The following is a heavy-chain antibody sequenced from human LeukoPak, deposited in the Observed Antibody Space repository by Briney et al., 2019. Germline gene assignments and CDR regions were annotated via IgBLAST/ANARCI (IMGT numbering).Heavy chain of an antibody. CDR1: GYTFTTYD. Sequence: ASVKVSCKASGYTFTTYDINWVRQATGQGLEWTGWMNPNSGNTGYAQKFQGRVTMTRNTSISTAYMELSSLRSEDTAVYYCANNSRITRHFAYWGQGSLVTVSS. CDR2: MNPNSGNT. J-gene: IGHJ4*02. D-gene: IGHD3-10*01. V-gene: IGHV1-8*01. CDR3: ANNSRITRHFAY.